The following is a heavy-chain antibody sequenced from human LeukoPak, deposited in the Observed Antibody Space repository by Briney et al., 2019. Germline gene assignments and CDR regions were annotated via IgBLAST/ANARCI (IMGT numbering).Heavy chain of an antibody. V-gene: IGHV3-23*01. CDR1: GFTFSSYA. Sequence: GGSLRLSCAASGFTFSSYAMSWVRQAPGKGLEWVSGISGSGGNTYYADSVKGRFTISRDNSKNTLYLQMYSLRAEDTAVYYCAKTVALYDSSGYDYWGQGTLVTVSS. J-gene: IGHJ4*02. CDR2: ISGSGGNT. CDR3: AKTVALYDSSGYDY. D-gene: IGHD3-22*01.